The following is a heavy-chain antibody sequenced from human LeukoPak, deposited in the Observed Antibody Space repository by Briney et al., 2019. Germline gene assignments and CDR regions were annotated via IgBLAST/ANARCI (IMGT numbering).Heavy chain of an antibody. CDR3: TRGRGIVVVTAIISKYYFDY. CDR2: INHSGRT. CDR1: GVSFSGYY. D-gene: IGHD2-21*02. V-gene: IGHV4-34*01. J-gene: IGHJ4*02. Sequence: TSETLSCTGAVYGVSFSGYYWGWIRPPPGQGLEWIGEINHSGRTNSNTSLKSRVTISVDTSKNQFSLKLSSVTAADTAVYYCTRGRGIVVVTAIISKYYFDYWGQGTLVTVSS.